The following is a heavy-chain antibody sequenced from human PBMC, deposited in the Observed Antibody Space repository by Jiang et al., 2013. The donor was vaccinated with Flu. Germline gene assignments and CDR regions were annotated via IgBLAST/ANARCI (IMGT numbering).Heavy chain of an antibody. J-gene: IGHJ5*02. Sequence: LLKPSETLSLTCTVSGVSISPTTPTTNFWGWIRQPPGKGLEWVGSFYYSGTTHYNPSLKGRVTISVDTSKNYFALTLSSVTAADTAVYYCVRDQGVALRFDPWGQGALVTVSS. D-gene: IGHD6-13*01. CDR1: GVSISPTTPTTNF. CDR3: VRDQGVALRFDP. V-gene: IGHV4-39*02. CDR2: FYYSGTT.